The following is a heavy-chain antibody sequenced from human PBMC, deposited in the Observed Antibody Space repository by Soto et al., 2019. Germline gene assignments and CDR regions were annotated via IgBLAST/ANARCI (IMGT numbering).Heavy chain of an antibody. V-gene: IGHV5-10-1*01. Sequence: GESLKISCKGSGYSFTSYWISWVRQMPGKGLEWMGRIDPSDSYTNYSPSFQGHVTISADKSISTAYLQWSSLKASDTAMYYCARHPDCSSTSCYTIDYYYYGMDVWGQGTTVTVSS. J-gene: IGHJ6*02. CDR3: ARHPDCSSTSCYTIDYYYYGMDV. CDR2: IDPSDSYT. CDR1: GYSFTSYW. D-gene: IGHD2-2*02.